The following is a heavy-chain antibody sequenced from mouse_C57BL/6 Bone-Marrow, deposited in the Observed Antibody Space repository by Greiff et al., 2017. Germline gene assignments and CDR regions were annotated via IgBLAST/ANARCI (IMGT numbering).Heavy chain of an antibody. D-gene: IGHD2-4*01. CDR2: INYDGSST. Sequence: DVMLVESEGGLVQPGSSMKLSCTASGFTFSDYYMAWVRQVPEKGLEWVANINYDGSSTYYLDSLKSRFIISRDNAKNILYLQMSSLKSEDTATYYCARVYDYDLYYAMDYWGQGTSVTVSS. CDR3: ARVYDYDLYYAMDY. J-gene: IGHJ4*01. CDR1: GFTFSDYY. V-gene: IGHV5-16*01.